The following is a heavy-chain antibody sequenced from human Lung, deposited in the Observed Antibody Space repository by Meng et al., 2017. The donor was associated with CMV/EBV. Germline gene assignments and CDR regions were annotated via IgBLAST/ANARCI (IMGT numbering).Heavy chain of an antibody. CDR2: IYHSGST. V-gene: IGHV4-4*02. J-gene: IGHJ4*02. D-gene: IGHD2-21*02. Sequence: QVQLQESGPGLVKPSGPLSLTCAVSGGSISSSNWWSWVRQPPGKGLEWIGEIYHSGSTNYNPSLKSRVTISVDKSKNQFSLKLSSVTAADTALYYCARVVTALWGYYFDYWGQGTLVTVSS. CDR3: ARVVTALWGYYFDY. CDR1: GGSISSSNW.